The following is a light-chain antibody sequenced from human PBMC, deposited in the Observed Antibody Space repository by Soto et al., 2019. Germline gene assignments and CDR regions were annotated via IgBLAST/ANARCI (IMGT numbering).Light chain of an antibody. J-gene: IGKJ2*01. CDR2: WAS. CDR3: QRYYGGPPYT. Sequence: DIVMTQSPDSLAVSLGERATINCKSSQSLLYSSNNKNYLAWYQQKPGQPPKLLIYWASTRESGVPDRFSGSGSGTDFTLTISRLQAEDVAVYYCQRYYGGPPYTFGQGTKLEIK. CDR1: QSLLYSSNNKNY. V-gene: IGKV4-1*01.